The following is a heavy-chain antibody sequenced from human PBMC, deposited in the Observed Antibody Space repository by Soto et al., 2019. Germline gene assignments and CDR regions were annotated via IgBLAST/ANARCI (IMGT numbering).Heavy chain of an antibody. V-gene: IGHV3-15*01. CDR2: IKSKTDGGTT. D-gene: IGHD2-21*02. CDR3: TTDDIVVVTASYYYYGMDV. J-gene: IGHJ6*02. CDR1: GFTFSNAW. Sequence: GGSLRLSCAASGFTFSNAWMSWVRQAPGKGLEWVGRIKSKTDGGTTDYAAPVKGRFTISRDDSKSTLYLQMNSLKTEDTAVYYCTTDDIVVVTASYYYYGMDVWGQGTTVTVSS.